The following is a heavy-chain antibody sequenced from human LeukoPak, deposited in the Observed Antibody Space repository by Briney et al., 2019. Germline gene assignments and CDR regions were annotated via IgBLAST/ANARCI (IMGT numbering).Heavy chain of an antibody. CDR2: IWYDGSNK. V-gene: IGHV3-33*06. D-gene: IGHD6-13*01. CDR3: AKEGPIAAAGIHYYYMDV. Sequence: SGRSLRLSCAASGFTFSSYGMHWVRQAPGKGLEWVAVIWYDGSNKYYADSVKGRFTISRDNSKNTLYLQMNSLRAEDTAVYYCAKEGPIAAAGIHYYYMDVWGKGTTVTVSS. J-gene: IGHJ6*03. CDR1: GFTFSSYG.